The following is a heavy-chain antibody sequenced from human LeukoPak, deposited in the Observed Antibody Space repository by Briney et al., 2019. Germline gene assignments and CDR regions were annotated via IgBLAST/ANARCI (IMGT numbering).Heavy chain of an antibody. CDR2: ISAYNGNT. CDR3: ARDRFVERTYYDFWSGYYRGMDV. V-gene: IGHV1-18*01. Sequence: ASVKVSCKASGYTFTSYGISWVRQAPGQGLEWMGWISAYNGNTNYAQKLQGRVTMTTDTSTSTAYMELRSLRSDDTAVYYCARDRFVERTYYDFWSGYYRGMDVWGKGTTVTVSS. D-gene: IGHD3-3*01. J-gene: IGHJ6*03. CDR1: GYTFTSYG.